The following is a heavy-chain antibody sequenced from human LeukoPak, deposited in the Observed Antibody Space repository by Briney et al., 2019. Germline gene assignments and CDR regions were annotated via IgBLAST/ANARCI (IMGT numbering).Heavy chain of an antibody. CDR3: AAPGASGFVGNFWSGPLDY. J-gene: IGHJ4*02. CDR2: INPSAGTT. CDR1: GYTFTCHF. D-gene: IGHD3-3*01. V-gene: IGHV1-46*01. Sequence: ASVKVSCRASGYTFTCHFMHWVRQPRGQGLEWVGIINPSAGTTTYPQGFQGRVTRTRDTSTSTVYMELSSLRSEDTAVYYCAAPGASGFVGNFWSGPLDYWGQGTLVTVSS.